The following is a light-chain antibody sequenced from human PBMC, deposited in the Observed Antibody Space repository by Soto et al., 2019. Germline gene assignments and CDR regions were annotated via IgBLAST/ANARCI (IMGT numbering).Light chain of an antibody. CDR3: KSYAGSNTYV. Sequence: QSVLTQPPSASGSPGQSVTISCTGTKNDIGVYDFVSWYQHHPGKAPRLIIYEVVQRPSGVPDRFSGSKSGNTASLTVSGLQVADEAVYFCKSYAGSNTYVFASGTKVTVL. CDR1: KNDIGVYDF. J-gene: IGLJ1*01. CDR2: EVV. V-gene: IGLV2-8*01.